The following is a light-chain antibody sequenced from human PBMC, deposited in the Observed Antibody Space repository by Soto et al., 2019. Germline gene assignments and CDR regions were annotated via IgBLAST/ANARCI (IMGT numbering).Light chain of an antibody. J-gene: IGKJ4*01. CDR2: DTS. V-gene: IGKV3-11*01. Sequence: EIVMTQSPATLSVSPGERATLSCRASQSVASRNLAWYQQKSGQAPRLLIYDTSKRATGSPARFSGGGSGTDFTLTISSLEPEDFAVYYCQQRSNWPVFGGGTKVDIK. CDR1: QSVASRN. CDR3: QQRSNWPV.